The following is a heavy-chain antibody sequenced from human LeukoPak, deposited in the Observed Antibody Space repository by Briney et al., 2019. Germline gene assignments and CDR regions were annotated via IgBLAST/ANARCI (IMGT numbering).Heavy chain of an antibody. V-gene: IGHV3-30*18. CDR2: ISYDGSNQ. D-gene: IGHD5-18*01. Sequence: GGSLRLSCAASGFTFSNYGMHWVRQAPSKGLEWVGVISYDGSNQYYGDSVKGRFTISRDNSKNTLYLQMNSLRAEDTAVYYCAKARTRGYSYGSFDYWGQGALVTVSS. J-gene: IGHJ4*02. CDR3: AKARTRGYSYGSFDY. CDR1: GFTFSNYG.